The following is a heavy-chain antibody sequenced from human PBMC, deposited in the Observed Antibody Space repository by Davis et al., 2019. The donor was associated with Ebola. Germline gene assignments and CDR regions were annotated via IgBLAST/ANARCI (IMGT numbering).Heavy chain of an antibody. CDR1: GGSISSSNW. D-gene: IGHD3-22*01. CDR2: IYHSGST. J-gene: IGHJ5*02. Sequence: PSETLSLTCAVSGGSISSSNWLSWVRQPPGKGLEWIGEIYHSGSTNYNPSLKSRVTISVDKSKNQFSLELSSVTAADTAVYYCASHYDSSGYLGWWFDPWGQGTLVTVSS. CDR3: ASHYDSSGYLGWWFDP. V-gene: IGHV4-4*02.